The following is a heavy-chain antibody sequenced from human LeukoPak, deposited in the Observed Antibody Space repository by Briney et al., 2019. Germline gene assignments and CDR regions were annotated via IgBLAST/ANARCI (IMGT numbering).Heavy chain of an antibody. Sequence: SETLSLTCTVSGGSISSYYLSWIRQPPGKGLEWIGYIYHSGSTDYNPSLKSRVTISVDTSKSQFSLKLTSVTAADTAVYYCATLTTVVTAYYFDYWGQGTLVTVSS. CDR3: ATLTTVVTAYYFDY. J-gene: IGHJ4*02. CDR2: IYHSGST. V-gene: IGHV4-4*09. CDR1: GGSISSYY. D-gene: IGHD4-23*01.